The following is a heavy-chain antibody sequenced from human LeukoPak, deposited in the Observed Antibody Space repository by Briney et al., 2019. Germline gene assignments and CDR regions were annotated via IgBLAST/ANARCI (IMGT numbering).Heavy chain of an antibody. CDR3: ASTEGYCSSTSCYTHLYY. J-gene: IGHJ4*02. V-gene: IGHV3-11*01. CDR1: GFTFSDYY. D-gene: IGHD2-2*02. Sequence: GGSLRLSCAASGFTFSDYYMSWICQAPGKGLEWVSYISSSGSTIYYADSVKGRFTISRDNAKNSLYLQMNSLRAEDTAVYYCASTEGYCSSTSCYTHLYYWGQGTLVTVSS. CDR2: ISSSGSTI.